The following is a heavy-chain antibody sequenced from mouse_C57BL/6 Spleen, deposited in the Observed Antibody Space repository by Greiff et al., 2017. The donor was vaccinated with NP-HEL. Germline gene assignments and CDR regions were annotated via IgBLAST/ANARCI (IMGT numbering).Heavy chain of an antibody. CDR1: GYSITSGYY. CDR3: ARDPTTVVGQWYFEV. CDR2: ISYDGSN. J-gene: IGHJ1*03. D-gene: IGHD1-1*01. V-gene: IGHV3-6*01. Sequence: DVQLQESGPGLVKPSQSLSLTCSVTGYSITSGYYWNWIRQFPGNKLEWMGYISYDGSNNYNPSLKNRISITRDTSKNQFFLKLNSVTTEDTATYYCARDPTTVVGQWYFEVWGTGTTVTVSS.